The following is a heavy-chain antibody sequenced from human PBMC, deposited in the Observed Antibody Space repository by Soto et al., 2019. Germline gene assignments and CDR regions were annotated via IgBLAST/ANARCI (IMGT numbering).Heavy chain of an antibody. V-gene: IGHV1-18*01. CDR3: ARGYYYDSSGYQRPLYYFDY. CDR1: GYTFTSYG. J-gene: IGHJ4*01. CDR2: ISAYNGNT. D-gene: IGHD3-22*01. Sequence: ASVKVSCKASGYTFTSYGISWVRQAPGQGLEWMGWISAYNGNTNYAQKLQGRVTMTTDTSTSTAYMELRSLRSDDTAVYYCARGYYYDSSGYQRPLYYFDYWGHGTLVTVSS.